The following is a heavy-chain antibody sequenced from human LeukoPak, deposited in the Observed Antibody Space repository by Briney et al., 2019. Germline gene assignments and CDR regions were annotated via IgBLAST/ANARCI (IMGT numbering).Heavy chain of an antibody. V-gene: IGHV4-34*01. J-gene: IGHJ6*02. CDR1: GGSFSGYY. D-gene: IGHD3-10*01. CDR3: AGVRLGPSIWFGSQKQNYYFYGMDV. CDR2: INQSGST. Sequence: SETLSLTCAVYGGSFSGYYCSWIRQPPGKGLEWIGEINQSGSTNYNPTLKRRVTISVDTPKNQFSLKLSSVTVEDTAVYNCAGVRLGPSIWFGSQKQNYYFYGMDVWGQGTTVTVSS.